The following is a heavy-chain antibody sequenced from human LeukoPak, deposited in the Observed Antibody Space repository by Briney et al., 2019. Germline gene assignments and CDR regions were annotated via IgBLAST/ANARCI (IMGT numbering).Heavy chain of an antibody. CDR1: GFSLSAYW. J-gene: IGHJ4*02. D-gene: IGHD1-26*01. V-gene: IGHV3-7*01. Sequence: GGSLRLSCAASGFSLSAYWMTWVRQAPGKGLEWVANINRDGGQKNHVDSVKGRFTISRDNAKNSVSLEMNNLRAEDTAVYYCARDPTYYLRYGYFDSWGQGILVTVSS. CDR2: INRDGGQK. CDR3: ARDPTYYLRYGYFDS.